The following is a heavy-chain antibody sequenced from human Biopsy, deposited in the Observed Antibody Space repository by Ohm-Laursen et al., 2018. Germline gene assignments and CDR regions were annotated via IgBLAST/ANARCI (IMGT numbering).Heavy chain of an antibody. J-gene: IGHJ4*02. D-gene: IGHD2-15*01. CDR2: ISNSGGTI. CDR3: ARLQGMQLQKNYFDY. Sequence: SLRLSCAASGFSFTDYYMSWIRQAPGKRLEWVSYISNSGGTIFYADSVKGRFTVSRDNAKNSLYLHMSSLRADDTAVYYCARLQGMQLQKNYFDYWGLGTPVTVSS. CDR1: GFSFTDYY. V-gene: IGHV3-11*01.